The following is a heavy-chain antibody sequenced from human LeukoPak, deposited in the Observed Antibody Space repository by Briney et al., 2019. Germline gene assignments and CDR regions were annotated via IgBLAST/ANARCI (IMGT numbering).Heavy chain of an antibody. D-gene: IGHD2-15*01. CDR3: ARTDGVVALDY. Sequence: ASVKVSCKASGGTFSSYAISWVRQAPGQGLEWMGIINPSGGSTSYAQKFQGRVTMTRDTSTSTVYMELSSLRSEDTAVYYCARTDGVVALDYWGQGTLVTVSS. CDR1: GGTFSSYA. J-gene: IGHJ4*02. V-gene: IGHV1-46*01. CDR2: INPSGGST.